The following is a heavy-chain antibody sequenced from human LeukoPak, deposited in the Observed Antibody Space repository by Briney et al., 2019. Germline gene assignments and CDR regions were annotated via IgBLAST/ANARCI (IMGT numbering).Heavy chain of an antibody. Sequence: GASVKVSCKASGYTFTSYYMHWVRQAPGQGLEWMGIINPSGGSTSYAQKFQGRVTMTRDMSTSTVYMELSSLRPEDTAVYYCARDIGRDGYNDYWGQGTLVTVSS. D-gene: IGHD5-24*01. V-gene: IGHV1-46*01. J-gene: IGHJ4*02. CDR1: GYTFTSYY. CDR3: ARDIGRDGYNDY. CDR2: INPSGGST.